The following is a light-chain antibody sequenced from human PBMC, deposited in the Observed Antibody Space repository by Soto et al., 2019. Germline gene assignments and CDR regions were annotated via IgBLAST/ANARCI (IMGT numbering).Light chain of an antibody. V-gene: IGKV1-12*01. J-gene: IGKJ4*01. CDR2: AGS. CDR1: RGIYSW. Sequence: EIPMTQSPSFVSASVGDRVTITCRAARGIYSWLAWYQQKPGTAPKLLIHAGSSFHSDIPARFTGGGSVTDYTLPISGLQREDSATYYCHQGYNHPFTFGEGTHVEVK. CDR3: HQGYNHPFT.